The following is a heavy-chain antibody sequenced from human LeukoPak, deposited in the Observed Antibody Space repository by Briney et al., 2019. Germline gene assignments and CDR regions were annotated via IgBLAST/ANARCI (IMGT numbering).Heavy chain of an antibody. Sequence: GGSLRLSCAASGFTFSTYAMTWVRQAPGKGLEWVSAISDSGRSTYYADSVKGRFTISRDISKSTLYLQMNSLRAEDTALYYCAKGQKWELPLDFWGQGTLVTVSS. D-gene: IGHD1-26*01. J-gene: IGHJ4*02. CDR2: ISDSGRST. CDR1: GFTFSTYA. V-gene: IGHV3-23*01. CDR3: AKGQKWELPLDF.